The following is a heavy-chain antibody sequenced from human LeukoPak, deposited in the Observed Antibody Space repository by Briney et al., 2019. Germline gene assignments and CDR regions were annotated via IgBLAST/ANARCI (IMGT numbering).Heavy chain of an antibody. J-gene: IGHJ4*02. V-gene: IGHV1-69*05. CDR2: IFPIFGTA. CDR1: GGTFSSYA. D-gene: IGHD6-13*01. Sequence: ALVKVSCKASGGTFSSYAISWVRQAPGQGLEWMGRIFPIFGTANYAQKFQGRVTITTDESTSTAYMELSSLRSEDTAVYYCASPTNSGGSWYNYWGQGTLVTVSS. CDR3: ASPTNSGGSWYNY.